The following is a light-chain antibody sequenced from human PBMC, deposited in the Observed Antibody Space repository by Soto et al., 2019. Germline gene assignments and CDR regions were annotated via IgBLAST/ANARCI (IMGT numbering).Light chain of an antibody. CDR3: AAWDDSLNGHV. CDR1: SSNIGTSS. J-gene: IGLJ1*01. V-gene: IGLV1-44*01. CDR2: TTN. Sequence: QSVLTQPQSASGTPGQRVTISCSGSSSNIGTSSVHWFQQLPGTAPKLLISTTNQRPSGVSERFSGSKSGTSASLAISGLQSEDEADYYCAAWDDSLNGHVFGTGTKATVL.